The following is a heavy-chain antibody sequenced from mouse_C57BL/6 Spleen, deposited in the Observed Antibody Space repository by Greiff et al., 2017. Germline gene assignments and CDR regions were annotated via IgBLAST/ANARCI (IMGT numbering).Heavy chain of an antibody. Sequence: QVQLQQSGAELVKPGASVKISCKASGYAFSSYWMNWVQQRPGKGLEWIGQIYTGDGDTNYNGKFKGKATLTSDKSSSTAYMQLSSLTAEDAAVYFCARKTGTGFDYWGQGTTLTVSS. D-gene: IGHD4-1*01. J-gene: IGHJ2*01. CDR1: GYAFSSYW. V-gene: IGHV1-80*01. CDR2: IYTGDGDT. CDR3: ARKTGTGFDY.